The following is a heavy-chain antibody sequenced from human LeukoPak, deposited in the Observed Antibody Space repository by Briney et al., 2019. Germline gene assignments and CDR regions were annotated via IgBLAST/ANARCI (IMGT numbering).Heavy chain of an antibody. J-gene: IGHJ3*01. CDR2: INTDGSEG. D-gene: IGHD6-6*01. CDR1: GFTFSGFW. V-gene: IGHV3-7*03. Sequence: GGSLRLSCAVSGFTFSGFWMSWSRQAPGKGLEWVASINTDGSEGYYADVVKGRFTISRDNAKNSLYPQINSLRAEDTAVYYCARSSYSSSSSVWGQGTMVTVSS. CDR3: ARSSYSSSSSV.